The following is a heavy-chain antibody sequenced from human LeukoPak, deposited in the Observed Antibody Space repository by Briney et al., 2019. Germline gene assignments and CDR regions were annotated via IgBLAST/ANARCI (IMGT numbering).Heavy chain of an antibody. CDR1: GFTFSSYA. CDR3: AKDSYYYDSSGYWNY. Sequence: GESLRLSCAASGFTFSSYAMSWVRQAPGKGLEWVSAISGSGGSTYYADSVKGRFTISRDNSKNTLYLQMNSLRAEDTAVYYCAKDSYYYDSSGYWNYWGQGTLVTVSS. CDR2: ISGSGGST. V-gene: IGHV3-23*01. J-gene: IGHJ4*02. D-gene: IGHD3-22*01.